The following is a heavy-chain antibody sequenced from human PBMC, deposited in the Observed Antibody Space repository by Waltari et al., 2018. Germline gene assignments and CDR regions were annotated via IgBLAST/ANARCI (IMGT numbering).Heavy chain of an antibody. J-gene: IGHJ3*02. Sequence: QVQLVESGGGVVQPGGSLRLSCAASGFTFSSYGMHWVRQAPGKGLGWVAFIRYAGSDKYAASVKGRCTIARDNSKNTLYLQMSSLRPEDTAIYICAKPLSGTPFDAFDIWGQGTMVTVSS. D-gene: IGHD1-7*01. CDR2: IRYAGSDK. CDR1: GFTFSSYG. CDR3: AKPLSGTPFDAFDI. V-gene: IGHV3-30*02.